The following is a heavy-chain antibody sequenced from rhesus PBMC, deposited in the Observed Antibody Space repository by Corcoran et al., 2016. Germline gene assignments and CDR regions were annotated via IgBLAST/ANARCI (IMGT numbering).Heavy chain of an antibody. D-gene: IGHD3-9*01. CDR2: IYGSGGST. CDR3: ARRMGYGLDS. J-gene: IGHJ6*01. Sequence: QVQLQESGPGLVKPSETLSLTCAVSGGSISRNHGSWLRQAPGKGLEWIGRIYGSGGSTDYNPSLKSRVTISTDTSKNQFSLKLSSVTAADTAVYYCARRMGYGLDSWGQGVVVTVSS. V-gene: IGHV4-160*01. CDR1: GGSISRNH.